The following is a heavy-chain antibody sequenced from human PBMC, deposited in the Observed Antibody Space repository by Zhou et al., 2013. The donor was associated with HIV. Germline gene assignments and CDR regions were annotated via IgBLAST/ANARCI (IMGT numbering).Heavy chain of an antibody. Sequence: QVQLVQSGAEVKKPGSSVKVSCKASGGTFSSYAISWVRQAPGQGLEWMGRIIPILGIANYAQKFQGRVTITADKSTSTAYMELSSLRSEDTAVYYCASFTKPGESGPPDYWGQGTLVTVSS. V-gene: IGHV1-69*04. CDR3: ASFTKPGESGPPDY. CDR2: IIPILGIA. D-gene: IGHD2-8*01. J-gene: IGHJ4*02. CDR1: GGTFSSYA.